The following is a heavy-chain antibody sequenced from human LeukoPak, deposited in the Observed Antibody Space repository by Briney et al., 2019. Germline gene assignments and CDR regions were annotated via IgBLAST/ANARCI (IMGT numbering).Heavy chain of an antibody. Sequence: PSETLSFTCAVYGGSFSGYYWSWIRQPAGKGLEWIGRIYSSGSTNYNPSLKSRVTVSVDTSKNQFSLKLSSMTAADTAVYYCARASSGTCYTFDYWGQGTLVTVSS. D-gene: IGHD3-10*01. CDR3: ARASSGTCYTFDY. CDR1: GGSFSGYY. J-gene: IGHJ4*02. V-gene: IGHV4-59*10. CDR2: IYSSGST.